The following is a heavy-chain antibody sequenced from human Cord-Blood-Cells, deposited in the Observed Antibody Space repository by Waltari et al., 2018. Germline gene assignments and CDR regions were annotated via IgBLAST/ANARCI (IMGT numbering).Heavy chain of an antibody. CDR3: ARLRLGDRGYYYMDV. CDR1: GGSISSYY. CDR2: IYTSGST. Sequence: QVQLQESGPGLVKPSETLSLTCTVSGGSISSYYWRWIRQPAGKGQEWIGRIYTSGSTNSTPARESRGTMSVDTSKNQFSLKLSSVTAADTAVYYWARLRLGDRGYYYMDVWDKGTTVTVSS. D-gene: IGHD3-10*01. V-gene: IGHV4-4*07. J-gene: IGHJ6*03.